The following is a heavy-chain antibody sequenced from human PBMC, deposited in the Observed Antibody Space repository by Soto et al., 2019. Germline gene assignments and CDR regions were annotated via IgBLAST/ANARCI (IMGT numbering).Heavy chain of an antibody. CDR3: AKDQRITIFGVVPNYYYYYYMDV. CDR1: GFTFSSYG. CDR2: ISYDGSNK. J-gene: IGHJ6*03. V-gene: IGHV3-30*18. Sequence: GGSLRLSCAASGFTFSSYGMHWVRQAPGKGLEWVAVISYDGSNKYYADSVKGRFTISRDNSKNTLYLQMNSLRAEDTAVYYCAKDQRITIFGVVPNYYYYYYMDVWGKGTTVTVSS. D-gene: IGHD3-3*01.